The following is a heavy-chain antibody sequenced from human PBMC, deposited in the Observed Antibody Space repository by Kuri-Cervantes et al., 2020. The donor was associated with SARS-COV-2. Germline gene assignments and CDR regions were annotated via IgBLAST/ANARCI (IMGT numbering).Heavy chain of an antibody. J-gene: IGHJ6*02. V-gene: IGHV4-39*01. D-gene: IGHD5-18*01. Sequence: AGSLSLSCTVSGGSISSSSYYWGWIRQPPGKGLEWMGSTYYSGSTYYNPSLKSRVTISVDTSKNQFSLKLSSVTAADTAVYYCARVVGDTAMGYGMDVWGQGTTVTVSS. CDR1: GGSISSSSYY. CDR2: TYYSGST. CDR3: ARVVGDTAMGYGMDV.